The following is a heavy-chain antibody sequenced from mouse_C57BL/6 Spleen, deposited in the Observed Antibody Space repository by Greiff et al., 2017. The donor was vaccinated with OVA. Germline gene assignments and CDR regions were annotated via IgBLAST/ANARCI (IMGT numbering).Heavy chain of an antibody. V-gene: IGHV6-3*01. D-gene: IGHD1-1*01. CDR3: TPLITTNFDV. CDR2: IRLKSDNYAT. Sequence: EVKLVESGGGLVQPGGSMKLSCVASGFTFSNYWMNWVRQSPEKGLEWVAQIRLKSDNYATHYAESVKGRFTISRDDSKSSVYLQMNNLRAEDTGIYYCTPLITTNFDVWGTGTTVTVSS. J-gene: IGHJ1*03. CDR1: GFTFSNYW.